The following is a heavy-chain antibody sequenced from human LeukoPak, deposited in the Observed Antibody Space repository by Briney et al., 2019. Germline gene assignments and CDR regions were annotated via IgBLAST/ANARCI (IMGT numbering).Heavy chain of an antibody. CDR3: ATGYGSGRGAFDI. CDR1: GYRFTSYW. CDR2: IYPGDSDT. D-gene: IGHD6-19*01. Sequence: GESLKISCVGPGYRFTSYWIGWVRQMPGKGLEYMGIIYPGDSDTRYSPSFQGQVTISADKSISTAYLQWSSLQASDTAMYYCATGYGSGRGAFDIWGQGTMVTVSS. V-gene: IGHV5-51*01. J-gene: IGHJ3*02.